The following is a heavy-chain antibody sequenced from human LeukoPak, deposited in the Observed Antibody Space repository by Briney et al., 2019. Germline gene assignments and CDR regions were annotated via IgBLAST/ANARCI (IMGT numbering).Heavy chain of an antibody. CDR3: AKSLGVTYYYVSVSYPNDY. J-gene: IGHJ4*02. D-gene: IGHD3-10*01. V-gene: IGHV3-23*01. CDR1: GFTFSSYA. CDR2: ISGSGAGT. Sequence: GGSLRLSCAASGFTFSSYAMSWVRQAPGKGLEWVSAISGSGAGTYYADSVKGRFTISRDNSKNTLHLQMNSLRAEDTAVYYCAKSLGVTYYYVSVSYPNDYWGQGTLVTVSS.